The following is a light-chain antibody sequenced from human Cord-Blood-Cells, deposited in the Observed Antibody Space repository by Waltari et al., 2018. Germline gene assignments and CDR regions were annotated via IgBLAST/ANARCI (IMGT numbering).Light chain of an antibody. CDR3: QQYDNLPPLT. CDR1: QDISNY. V-gene: IGKV1-33*01. Sequence: DIKMTQSPSSLSASVGYRVTIPCQARQDISNYLNWYQQKPGKAPKLLIYDASNLETGVPSRFSGSGSGTDFTFTISSLQPEDIATYYCQQYDNLPPLTFGGGTKVEIK. J-gene: IGKJ4*01. CDR2: DAS.